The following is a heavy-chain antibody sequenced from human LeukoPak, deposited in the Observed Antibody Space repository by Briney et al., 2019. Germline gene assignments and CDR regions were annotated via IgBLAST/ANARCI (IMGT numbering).Heavy chain of an antibody. D-gene: IGHD4-17*01. CDR3: AKDRDYGDPDDAFDI. CDR2: ISYDGSNK. CDR1: GFTFSSYG. Sequence: GRSLRLSCAAPGFTFSSYGMHWVRQAPGKGLERVAVISYDGSNKYYADSVKGRFTISRDNSKNTLYLQMNSLRAEDTAVYYCAKDRDYGDPDDAFDIWGQGTMVTVSS. J-gene: IGHJ3*02. V-gene: IGHV3-30*18.